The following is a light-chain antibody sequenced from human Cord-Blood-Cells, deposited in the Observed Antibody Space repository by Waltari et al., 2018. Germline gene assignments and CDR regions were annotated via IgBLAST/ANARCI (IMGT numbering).Light chain of an antibody. CDR3: CSYAGSSTLV. Sequence: QSALTQPASVSGSPGQSITISCTGTSSDVGSYNLVSWYQQHPGKAPKLMIYEGSKRPSGVSNLFSGSKSGNTASLTISGLQAEDEAAYYCCSYAGSSTLVFGGGTKLTVL. CDR2: EGS. V-gene: IGLV2-23*01. J-gene: IGLJ2*01. CDR1: SSDVGSYNL.